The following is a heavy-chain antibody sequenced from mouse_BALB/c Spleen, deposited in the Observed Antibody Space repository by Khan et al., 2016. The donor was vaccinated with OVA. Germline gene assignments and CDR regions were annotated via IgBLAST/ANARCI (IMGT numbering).Heavy chain of an antibody. D-gene: IGHD3-1*01. CDR2: IDPFNGGT. CDR3: ARGGLGLRAYAMDY. Sequence: IQLVQSGPELMKPGTSMKISCTASGYSFTNYYIHWVKQSHGKSLVWIGYIDPFNGGTGYNQRFKGKATLTLDKSSSTSYLHLSSLTSEDSAVYSCARGGLGLRAYAMDYWGQGTSVTVSS. V-gene: IGHV1S135*01. CDR1: GYSFTNYY. J-gene: IGHJ4*01.